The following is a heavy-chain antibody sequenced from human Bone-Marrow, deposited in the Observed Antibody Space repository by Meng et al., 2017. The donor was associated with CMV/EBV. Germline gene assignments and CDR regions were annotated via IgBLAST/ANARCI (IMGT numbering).Heavy chain of an antibody. CDR1: GFTFSSYW. CDR2: IYSGGSST. Sequence: GESLKISCAASGFTFSSYWMHWVRQAPGKGLEWVSVIYSGGSSTYYADSVKGRFTISRDNSKNTLYLQMNSLRAEDTAVYYCAKVASTRFDPWGQGTPVTCSS. CDR3: AKVASTRFDP. D-gene: IGHD6-19*01. J-gene: IGHJ5*02. V-gene: IGHV3-23*03.